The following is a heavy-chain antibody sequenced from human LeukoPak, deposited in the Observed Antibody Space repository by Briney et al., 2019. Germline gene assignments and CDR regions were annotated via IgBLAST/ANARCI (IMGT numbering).Heavy chain of an antibody. D-gene: IGHD4-11*01. Sequence: SETLSLTCGVSGGSISSSNWWGWVRAPPGKGLVWVGEIYHSGSTNYNPSLKSRVTISIDTSKNQSSLKLTSVTAADTAVYYCAREGTTVTHFDYWGQGTLVTVSS. CDR2: IYHSGST. CDR1: GGSISSSNW. CDR3: AREGTTVTHFDY. J-gene: IGHJ4*02. V-gene: IGHV4-4*02.